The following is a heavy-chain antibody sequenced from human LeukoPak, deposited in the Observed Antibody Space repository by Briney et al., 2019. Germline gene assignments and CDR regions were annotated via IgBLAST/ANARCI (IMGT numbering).Heavy chain of an antibody. D-gene: IGHD5-18*01. Sequence: GGSLRLSCAASGFTFSSYWMSWVRQAPGKGLEWVANIKQDGSEKYYVDSVKGRFTISRDNAKNSLYLQMNSLRAEDTAVCYCARVQRGYSYGLDYWGQGTLVTVSS. CDR1: GFTFSSYW. V-gene: IGHV3-7*01. J-gene: IGHJ4*02. CDR3: ARVQRGYSYGLDY. CDR2: IKQDGSEK.